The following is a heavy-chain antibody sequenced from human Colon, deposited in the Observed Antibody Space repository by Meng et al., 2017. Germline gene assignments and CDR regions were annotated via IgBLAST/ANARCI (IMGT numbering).Heavy chain of an antibody. Sequence: QVQLQQSGPGLVKPSQTLSLTCVISGDSVSSNTAAWYWIRQSPSRGLEWLGRTYYRSKWYNEYAVSVKSRMTFNADTSKNQVSLQVNSVTPEDTAVYYCARDHGYSYGLPLDYWGQGILVTVSS. CDR1: GDSVSSNTAA. CDR3: ARDHGYSYGLPLDY. V-gene: IGHV6-1*01. D-gene: IGHD5-18*01. J-gene: IGHJ4*02. CDR2: TYYRSKWYN.